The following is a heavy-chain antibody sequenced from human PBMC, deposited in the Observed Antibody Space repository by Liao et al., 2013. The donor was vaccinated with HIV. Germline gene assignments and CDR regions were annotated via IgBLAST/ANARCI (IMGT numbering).Heavy chain of an antibody. Sequence: QVQLQESGPGLVKPSETLSLTCTVSGGSISSYYWSWIRQPAGKGLEWIGRIYTSGSTNYNPSLKSRVTMSVDTSKNQFSLKLSSVTAADTAVYYCARDQKLGYCSSTSCYQVDYFDYWGQGTLVTVSS. V-gene: IGHV4-4*07. CDR1: GGSISSYY. CDR3: ARDQKLGYCSSTSCYQVDYFDY. CDR2: IYTSGST. J-gene: IGHJ4*02. D-gene: IGHD2-2*01.